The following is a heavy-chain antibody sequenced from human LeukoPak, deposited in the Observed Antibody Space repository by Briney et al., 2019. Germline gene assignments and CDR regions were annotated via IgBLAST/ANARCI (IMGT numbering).Heavy chain of an antibody. CDR2: ISGSGGST. Sequence: EAGGSLRLSCAASGFTFSSYAMSWVRQAPGKGLEWVSAISGSGGSTYYADSVKGRFTISRDNSKNTLYLQMNSLRAEDTAVYYCAKDRRLGIVVVVATFGMDVWGQGTTVTVSS. V-gene: IGHV3-23*01. CDR3: AKDRRLGIVVVVATFGMDV. CDR1: GFTFSSYA. D-gene: IGHD2-15*01. J-gene: IGHJ6*02.